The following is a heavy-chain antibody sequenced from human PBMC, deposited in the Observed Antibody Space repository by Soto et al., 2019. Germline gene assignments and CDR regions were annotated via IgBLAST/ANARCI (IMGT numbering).Heavy chain of an antibody. CDR1: GFSLSSIGVG. CDR2: IYWDDDK. J-gene: IGHJ4*02. V-gene: IGHV2-5*02. CDR3: SHRSSNSGVFDY. D-gene: IGHD3-3*01. Sequence: SGPTLVNPTQTLTLTCACSGFSLSSIGVGVGWIRQPPGKALEWLALIYWDDDKRYSPSLKSRLTINKDTSKSQVVLTMTNMDPVDTATYYCSHRSSNSGVFDYWGQGTLVTVSS.